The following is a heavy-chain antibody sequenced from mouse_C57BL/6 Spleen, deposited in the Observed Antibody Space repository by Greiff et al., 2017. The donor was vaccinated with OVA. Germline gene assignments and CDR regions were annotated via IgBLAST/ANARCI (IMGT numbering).Heavy chain of an antibody. CDR3: ARRGSRSPFAY. CDR1: GYTFTSYW. Sequence: VQLQQPGAELVMPGASVKLSCKASGYTFTSYWMHWVKQRPGQGLEWIGEIDPSDSYTNYNQKFKGKSTLTVDKSSSTAYMQLSSLTSEDSAVYYCARRGSRSPFAYWGQGTLVTVSA. D-gene: IGHD1-1*01. V-gene: IGHV1-69*01. J-gene: IGHJ3*01. CDR2: IDPSDSYT.